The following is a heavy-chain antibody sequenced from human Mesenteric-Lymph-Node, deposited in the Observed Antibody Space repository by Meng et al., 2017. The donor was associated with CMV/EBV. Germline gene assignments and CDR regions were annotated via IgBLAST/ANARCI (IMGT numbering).Heavy chain of an antibody. CDR2: ISWDGDST. CDR3: AKGRRGCSSTSCYYWYFDL. V-gene: IGHV3-43*01. D-gene: IGHD2-2*01. CDR1: GFTFDDYT. J-gene: IGHJ2*01. Sequence: GESLKISCAASGFTFDDYTMHWVRQAPGKGLEWVSLISWDGDSTYYADYVKGRFTISRDNSKNTLYLQMNSLRAEDTAVYYCAKGRRGCSSTSCYYWYFDLWGRGTLVTVSS.